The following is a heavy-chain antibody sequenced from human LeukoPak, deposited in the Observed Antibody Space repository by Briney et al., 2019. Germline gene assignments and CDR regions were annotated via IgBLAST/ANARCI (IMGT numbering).Heavy chain of an antibody. V-gene: IGHV3-23*01. CDR3: AKVGTLGICIFDY. CDR2: ISGSGGST. J-gene: IGHJ4*02. Sequence: PGGSLRLSCAASIFTFSSYAMSWVRQAPGKGLEWVSAISGSGGSTYYADSVKGRFTISRDNSKNTLYLQMNRLRAEDTAVYYCAKVGTLGICIFDYWGQGTLVTVSS. D-gene: IGHD7-27*01. CDR1: IFTFSSYA.